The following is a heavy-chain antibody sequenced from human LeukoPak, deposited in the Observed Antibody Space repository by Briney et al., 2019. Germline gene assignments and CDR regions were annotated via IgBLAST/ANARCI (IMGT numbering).Heavy chain of an antibody. CDR3: ARDLPAAVD. D-gene: IGHD2-2*01. Sequence: PGGSLRLSCEASAFSFSSYSMSWVRQAPGKGLEWVSFISRDSNDIYHADSVRGRFTISRDNAKNSLYLQMSSLRADDTAVYYCARDLPAAVDWGQGTQVTVSS. CDR1: AFSFSSYS. CDR2: ISRDSNDI. J-gene: IGHJ4*02. V-gene: IGHV3-21*01.